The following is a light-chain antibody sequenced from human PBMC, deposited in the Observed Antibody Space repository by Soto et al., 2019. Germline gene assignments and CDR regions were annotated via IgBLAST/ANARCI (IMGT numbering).Light chain of an antibody. Sequence: EVVLTQSPGTLSLSPGERVTLSCRASQSVASSYLAWYQQKPGRAPRLLFDSASSRATGIPDRFSGSGSGTDFNLTISRLEPEDFAVYYCHHFGSLPETFGQGTNVE. V-gene: IGKV3-20*01. CDR2: SAS. CDR1: QSVASSY. CDR3: HHFGSLPET. J-gene: IGKJ1*01.